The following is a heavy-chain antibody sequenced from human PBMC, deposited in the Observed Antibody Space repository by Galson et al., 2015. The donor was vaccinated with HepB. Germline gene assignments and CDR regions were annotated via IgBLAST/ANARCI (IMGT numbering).Heavy chain of an antibody. CDR1: GGSISTNDW. V-gene: IGHV4-4*02. D-gene: IGHD2-2*01. J-gene: IGHJ4*02. Sequence: QVQLQESGPGLVKPSETLSLTCAVSGGSISTNDWWSWVRQPPGKGLEWIGEIHYSGRTNYNPSLKSRVTMLRDQSNNQLSLSLSSVTAADTAVYYCAREGPSTSFDYWGQGTLVTVSS. CDR3: AREGPSTSFDY. CDR2: IHYSGRT.